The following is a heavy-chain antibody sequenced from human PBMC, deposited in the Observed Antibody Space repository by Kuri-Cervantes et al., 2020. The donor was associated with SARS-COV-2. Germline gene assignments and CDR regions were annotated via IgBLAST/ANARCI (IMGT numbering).Heavy chain of an antibody. CDR1: GFTFSSYW. D-gene: IGHD6-13*01. Sequence: GESLKISCAASGFTFSSYWMSWVRQAPGKGLEWVANIKQDGSEKYYVDSVKGRFTISRDNAKNTLYLQMNSLRAEDTAVYYCANPSGRGIAAAGVFDYWGQGTLVTVSS. CDR3: ANPSGRGIAAAGVFDY. J-gene: IGHJ4*02. V-gene: IGHV3-7*03. CDR2: IKQDGSEK.